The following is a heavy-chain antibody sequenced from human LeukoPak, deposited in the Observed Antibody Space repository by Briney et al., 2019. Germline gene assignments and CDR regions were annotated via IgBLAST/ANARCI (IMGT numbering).Heavy chain of an antibody. V-gene: IGHV4-34*01. J-gene: IGHJ4*02. D-gene: IGHD6-6*01. CDR2: INHSGST. CDR1: GGSFSGYY. Sequence: SETLSLTRAVYGGSFSGYYWSWIRQPPGKGLEWIGEINHSGSTNYNPSLKSRVTISVDTSKNQFSLNLNSVTAADTAVYYCAGRPRSYFDYWGQGTLVTVSS. CDR3: AGRPRSYFDY.